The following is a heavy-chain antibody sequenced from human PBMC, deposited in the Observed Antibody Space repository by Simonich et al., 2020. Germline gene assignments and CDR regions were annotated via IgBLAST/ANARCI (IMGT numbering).Heavy chain of an antibody. CDR1: GFTFSSYW. D-gene: IGHD7-27*01. Sequence: EVQLVGSGGGLVQPGGSLRLSCAASGFTFSSYWMSWVRQAPGKGVEWLANIKQDGSEKYYLDSVKGRFTIARDNAKNSLYLQMNSLRAEDTAVYYCARDGLGTAYYYYMDVWGKGTTVTVSS. CDR3: ARDGLGTAYYYYMDV. CDR2: IKQDGSEK. J-gene: IGHJ6*03. V-gene: IGHV3-7*01.